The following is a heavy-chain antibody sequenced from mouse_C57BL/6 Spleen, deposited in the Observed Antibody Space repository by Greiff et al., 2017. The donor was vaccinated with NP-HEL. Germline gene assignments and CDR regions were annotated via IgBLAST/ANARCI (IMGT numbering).Heavy chain of an antibody. CDR1: GFTFSDYG. Sequence: EVMLVESGGGLVKPGGSLKLSCAASGFTFSDYGMHWVRQAPEKGLEWVAYISSGSSTIYYADTVKGRFTISRDNAKNTLFLQMTSLRSEDTAMYYCARKNGYHMDYWGQGTSVTVSS. V-gene: IGHV5-17*01. D-gene: IGHD2-2*01. J-gene: IGHJ4*01. CDR2: ISSGSSTI. CDR3: ARKNGYHMDY.